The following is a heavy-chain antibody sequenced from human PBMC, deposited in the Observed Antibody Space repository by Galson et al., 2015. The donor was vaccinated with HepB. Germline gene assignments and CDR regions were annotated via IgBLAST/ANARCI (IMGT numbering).Heavy chain of an antibody. D-gene: IGHD3-22*01. CDR1: GFNFSNYA. CDR3: AKGGLNYYDPSAYYSAGNYFDP. J-gene: IGHJ5*02. V-gene: IGHV3-23*01. CDR2: IGGSGERT. Sequence: SLRLSCAASGFNFSNYAMSWVRQAPGKGLEWVSVIGGSGERTYYAASVRGRFAISRDNSKNTAYLQMSSLRVEDTALYYCAKGGLNYYDPSAYYSAGNYFDPWGQGTLVTVSS.